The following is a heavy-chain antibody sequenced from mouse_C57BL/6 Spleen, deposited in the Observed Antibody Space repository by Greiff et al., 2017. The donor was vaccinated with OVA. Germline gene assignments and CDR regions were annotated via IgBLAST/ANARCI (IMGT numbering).Heavy chain of an antibody. CDR1: GFSLTSYG. CDR3: ARHDGYYYSMDY. CDR2: IWSDGST. J-gene: IGHJ4*01. D-gene: IGHD2-3*01. Sequence: QVQLKESGPGLVAPSQSLSITCTVSGFSLTSYGVHWVRQPPGKGLEWLVVIWSDGSTPYNSAIKSRLSISKDNSKSQVFLKMNSLQTSDTAMYYFARHDGYYYSMDYWGQGTSVTVSS. V-gene: IGHV2-6-1*01.